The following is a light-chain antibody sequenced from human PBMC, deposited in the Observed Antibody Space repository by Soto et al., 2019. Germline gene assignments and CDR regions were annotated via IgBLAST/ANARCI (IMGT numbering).Light chain of an antibody. V-gene: IGKV1-5*01. Sequence: DLQMTQSPSTLSASLVDRVTITFRASQSISSWLAWYQQKPGKAPKLLIYHASNLQSGVPSRFSGSGSGTEFALTISGLQPDDFASYYCQQYNSYPITFGQGTRLEI. CDR3: QQYNSYPIT. J-gene: IGKJ5*01. CDR2: HAS. CDR1: QSISSW.